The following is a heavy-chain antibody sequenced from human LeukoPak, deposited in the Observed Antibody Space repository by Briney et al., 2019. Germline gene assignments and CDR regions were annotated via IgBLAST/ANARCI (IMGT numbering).Heavy chain of an antibody. Sequence: GGSLRLSCAASGFTFSSYEMNWVRQAPGKGLEWVSSISSSSSYIYYADSVKGRFTISRDNAKNSLYLQMNSLRAEDTAVYYCARGDIASFYYYMDVWGKGTTVTISS. D-gene: IGHD5-12*01. CDR3: ARGDIASFYYYMDV. V-gene: IGHV3-21*04. J-gene: IGHJ6*03. CDR2: ISSSSSYI. CDR1: GFTFSSYE.